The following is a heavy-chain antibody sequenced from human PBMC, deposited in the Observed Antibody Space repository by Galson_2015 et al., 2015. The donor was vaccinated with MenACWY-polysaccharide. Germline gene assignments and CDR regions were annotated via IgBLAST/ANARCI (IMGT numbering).Heavy chain of an antibody. V-gene: IGHV3-53*01. Sequence: SDIYPSGATYYRDSVRGRLTMSRDAFQNSLYLQMNNLRVEDTAIYFCARESNWAYDSWGTGTLVTVSS. J-gene: IGHJ4*02. CDR2: IYPSGAT. CDR3: ARESNWAYDS. D-gene: IGHD3-16*01.